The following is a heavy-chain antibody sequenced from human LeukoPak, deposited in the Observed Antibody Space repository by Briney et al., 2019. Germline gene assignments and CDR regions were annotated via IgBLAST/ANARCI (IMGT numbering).Heavy chain of an antibody. CDR1: GYSIRSGHY. Sequence: PSETLSLTCSVSGYSIRSGHYWGWIRQTPGKGLEWIGTIYRSGTTYQSPTLKSRFTISVDTSKNQLSLKVRSVITADTAIYYCARHGYDSGDYYYFDNWGQGTLVTVSS. D-gene: IGHD4-17*01. CDR3: ARHGYDSGDYYYFDN. V-gene: IGHV4-38-2*02. CDR2: IYRSGTT. J-gene: IGHJ4*02.